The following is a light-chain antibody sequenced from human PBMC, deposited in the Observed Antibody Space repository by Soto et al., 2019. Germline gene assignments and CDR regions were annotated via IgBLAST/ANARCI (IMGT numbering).Light chain of an antibody. CDR2: FGS. V-gene: IGKV1-12*01. J-gene: IGKJ4*01. CDR1: QAITNW. Sequence: DIQMTQTPSSVSASVGDRVTIYCRASQAITNWLAWYHQRPGEAPRLLLYFGSTLQSGVPSRFTGSGSGTDFTLTIGNLQPEDVGTYYCQQANMFPFTFGGGTNVDIK. CDR3: QQANMFPFT.